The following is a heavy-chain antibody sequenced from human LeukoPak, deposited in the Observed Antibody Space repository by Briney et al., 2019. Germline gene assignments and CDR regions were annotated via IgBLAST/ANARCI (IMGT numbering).Heavy chain of an antibody. J-gene: IGHJ4*02. D-gene: IGHD6-19*01. V-gene: IGHV1-2*02. CDR1: GYTFTGYY. Sequence: ASVKVSCKASGYTFTGYYMHWVRQAPGQGLEWMGWINPNSGGTNYAQKFQGRVTMTRDTSISTAYMELSRLRSDDTAVYYCARAGYSSGWAFDYWGQGTLVTVSP. CDR2: INPNSGGT. CDR3: ARAGYSSGWAFDY.